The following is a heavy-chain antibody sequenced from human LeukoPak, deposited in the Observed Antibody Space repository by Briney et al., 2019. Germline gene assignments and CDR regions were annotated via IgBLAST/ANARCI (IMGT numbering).Heavy chain of an antibody. Sequence: SETLSLTCTVSGGSISSSSYYWGWIRQPPGKGLEWIGSIYYSGSSYYNPSLKSRVTISVDTSKNQFSLKLSSVTAADTAVYYCARDRTVRGVIVDAFDIWGQGTMVTVSS. CDR1: GGSISSSSYY. J-gene: IGHJ3*02. V-gene: IGHV4-39*07. CDR2: IYYSGSS. D-gene: IGHD3-10*01. CDR3: ARDRTVRGVIVDAFDI.